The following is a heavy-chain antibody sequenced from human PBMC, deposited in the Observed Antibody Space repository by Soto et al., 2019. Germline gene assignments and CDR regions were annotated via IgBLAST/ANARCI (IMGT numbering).Heavy chain of an antibody. CDR3: ARGLIVGAAPFDY. CDR1: GYTFTSYA. D-gene: IGHD1-26*01. V-gene: IGHV1-3*01. Sequence: ASVKVSCKASGYTFTSYAMNWVRQAPGQRLEWMGWINAGNGNTKYSQKFQGRVTITRDTSASTAYMELSSLRSEDTAVYYCARGLIVGAAPFDYWGQGTLVTVSS. CDR2: INAGNGNT. J-gene: IGHJ4*02.